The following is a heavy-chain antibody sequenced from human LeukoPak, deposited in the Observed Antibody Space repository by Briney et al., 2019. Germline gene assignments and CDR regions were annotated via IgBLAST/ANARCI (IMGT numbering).Heavy chain of an antibody. CDR3: ARYVISGLWYFDI. J-gene: IGHJ3*02. V-gene: IGHV3-7*01. Sequence: GGSLRLSCAASGFTFSTYSMNWVRQAPGKGLEWVASMKQDGSEKYYVESVKGRFTISRDNAKNSLYLQMNSLRAEDTAVYYCARYVISGLWYFDIWGQGTMVTVSS. CDR1: GFTFSTYS. CDR2: MKQDGSEK. D-gene: IGHD3-22*01.